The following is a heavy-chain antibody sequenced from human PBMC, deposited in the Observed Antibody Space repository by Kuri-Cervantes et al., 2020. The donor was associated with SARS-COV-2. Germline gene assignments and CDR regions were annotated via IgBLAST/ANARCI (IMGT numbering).Heavy chain of an antibody. Sequence: GGFLRLSCAASGFTFSSYAMSWVRQAPGKGLEWVSAISGSGGSTYYADSVMGRFTISIDNSKNTLYLQMTSLRAEDTAAYYCATLFDSSGFMFDYWGQGTLVTVSS. CDR1: GFTFSSYA. D-gene: IGHD3-22*01. V-gene: IGHV3-23*01. CDR2: ISGSGGST. J-gene: IGHJ4*02. CDR3: ATLFDSSGFMFDY.